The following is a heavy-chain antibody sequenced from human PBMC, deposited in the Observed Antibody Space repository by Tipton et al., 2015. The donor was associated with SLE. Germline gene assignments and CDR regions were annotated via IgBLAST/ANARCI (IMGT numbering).Heavy chain of an antibody. V-gene: IGHV4-61*08. Sequence: TLSLTCTVSGGSISTGGYYWSWIRQHPGKGLEWIGYIYNSGSTNYNPSLKSRVTTSVDTSKNQFSLKLSSVTAADTAVYFCTRGPVGSGYYSSSDAFDFWGQGTMVTVSS. CDR2: IYNSGST. CDR1: GGSISTGGYY. CDR3: TRGPVGSGYYSSSDAFDF. D-gene: IGHD3-22*01. J-gene: IGHJ3*01.